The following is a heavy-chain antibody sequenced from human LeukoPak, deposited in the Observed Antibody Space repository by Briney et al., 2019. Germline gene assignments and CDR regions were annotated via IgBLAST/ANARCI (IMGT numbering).Heavy chain of an antibody. J-gene: IGHJ4*02. CDR2: IYNRGGA. Sequence: SDTLSLTCTLSCDSIKFFYGRCLRQPPEGRVEWSVYIYNRGGANYIPSLKGRVTISSDTSKNHFSLNLRSVTAADSALYSCARLTRLCSSRKRYYSDYWVWGRVVSVS. D-gene: IGHD6-6*01. V-gene: IGHV4-4*09. CDR1: CDSIKFFY. CDR3: ARLTRLCSSRKRYYSDY.